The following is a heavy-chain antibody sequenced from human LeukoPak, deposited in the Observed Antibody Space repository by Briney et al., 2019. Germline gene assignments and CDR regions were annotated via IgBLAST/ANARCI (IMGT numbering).Heavy chain of an antibody. CDR3: TRDPEALDN. V-gene: IGHV3-48*02. CDR1: GFTISSYS. Sequence: GSLSLSCAASGFTISSYSLNWVRQAPGKGLEWVSYISRGRPTIHYADSVKGRFTISRDNAKNSLYLQMNSLRDEDTAVYYCTRDPEALDNWGQGTLVTVSS. CDR2: ISRGRPTI. J-gene: IGHJ4*02.